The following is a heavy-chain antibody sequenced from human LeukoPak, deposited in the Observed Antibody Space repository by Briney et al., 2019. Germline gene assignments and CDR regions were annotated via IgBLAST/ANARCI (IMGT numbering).Heavy chain of an antibody. V-gene: IGHV3-30*04. CDR2: LSYDGSNK. Sequence: GGSLRLSCAASGFTFSSYAMHWVRQAPAKGQEWGPVLSYDGSNKYYADSVKGRFTISRDNSKNTLYLQMNSLRAEDTAVYYCAREKYCSSTSCYVFFDYWGQGTLVTVSS. D-gene: IGHD2-2*01. CDR3: AREKYCSSTSCYVFFDY. CDR1: GFTFSSYA. J-gene: IGHJ4*02.